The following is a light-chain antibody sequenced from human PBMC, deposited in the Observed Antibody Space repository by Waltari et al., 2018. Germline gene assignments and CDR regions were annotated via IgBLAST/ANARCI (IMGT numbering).Light chain of an antibody. Sequence: ETVLTQSPATLPLSPGQRVALSCRASQDVNEYIAWYQQKPGQPPRLLIYDASKRATGIPDRFSGSGSGTDFTLTISTLEPEDFGVYYCQQRYAFGGGTKVEI. CDR1: QDVNEY. V-gene: IGKV3-11*01. CDR3: QQRYA. CDR2: DAS. J-gene: IGKJ4*01.